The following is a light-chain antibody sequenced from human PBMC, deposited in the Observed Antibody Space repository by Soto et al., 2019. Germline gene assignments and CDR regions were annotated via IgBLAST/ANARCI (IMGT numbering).Light chain of an antibody. Sequence: QSVLTQPPSASRTPGQRITISCSGSISNIGNSYVYWYQQLPGTAPKLLIYRNDQRPSGVPDRFSGSKSGTSASLAISGLRSEDEADYYCAAWDDSLSGVVFGGGTKVTVL. CDR3: AAWDDSLSGVV. J-gene: IGLJ2*01. CDR1: ISNIGNSY. CDR2: RND. V-gene: IGLV1-47*01.